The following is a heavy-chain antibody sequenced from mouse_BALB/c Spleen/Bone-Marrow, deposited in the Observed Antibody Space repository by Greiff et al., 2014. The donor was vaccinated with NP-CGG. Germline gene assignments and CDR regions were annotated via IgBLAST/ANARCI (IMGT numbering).Heavy chain of an antibody. D-gene: IGHD1-1*01. Sequence: VQLQQSGPELVKPGASVKTSCKASGYTFTNYVIHWVKQKPGQGLEWIGYINPYNDGTKYNDKFKGKATLTSDKSSSTAYMEFSSLTSEDSAVYYCARGGYYGTSLYWYFDVWGAGTTVTVSS. CDR3: ARGGYYGTSLYWYFDV. CDR2: INPYNDGT. CDR1: GYTFTNYV. V-gene: IGHV1-14*01. J-gene: IGHJ1*01.